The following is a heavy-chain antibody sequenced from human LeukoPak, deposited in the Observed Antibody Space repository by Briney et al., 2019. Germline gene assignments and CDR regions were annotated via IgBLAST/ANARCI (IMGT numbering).Heavy chain of an antibody. CDR2: MNPNSGNT. CDR3: ARGCNWNFQKEFDY. D-gene: IGHD1-7*01. V-gene: IGHV1-8*01. Sequence: GASVKVSCKASEYTFTDYDINWVRQGTGQGLEWMGWMNPNSGNTGYARKFQGRVTMTRDNSVNTAYMELSGLKSEDTAVYYCARGCNWNFQKEFDYWGQGTLVTVSS. J-gene: IGHJ4*02. CDR1: EYTFTDYD.